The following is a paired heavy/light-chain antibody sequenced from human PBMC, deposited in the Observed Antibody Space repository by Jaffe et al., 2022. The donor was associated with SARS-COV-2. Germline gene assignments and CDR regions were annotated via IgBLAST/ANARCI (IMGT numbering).Light chain of an antibody. V-gene: IGKV1-12*01. CDR1: QGISSW. Sequence: DIQMTQSPSSVSASVGDRVTITCRASQGISSWLAWYQQRPGKAPNLLMYAASSLQSGVPSRFSGSGSGTDFTLTISSLQPEDFATYYCQQANSFPITFGQGTRLEIK. J-gene: IGKJ5*01. CDR3: QQANSFPIT. CDR2: AAS.
Heavy chain of an antibody. Sequence: EVQLVESGGGLVQPGGSLRLSCAASGFTFSSYAMSWVRQAPGKGLEWVSIISGSGSNTYYADSVKGRFTISRDNSKNTLYLQMNSLRAEDTAVYYCTKRQTYYGSGSPTFDYWGQGTLVTVSS. D-gene: IGHD3-10*01. V-gene: IGHV3-23*04. CDR3: TKRQTYYGSGSPTFDY. J-gene: IGHJ4*02. CDR1: GFTFSSYA. CDR2: ISGSGSNT.